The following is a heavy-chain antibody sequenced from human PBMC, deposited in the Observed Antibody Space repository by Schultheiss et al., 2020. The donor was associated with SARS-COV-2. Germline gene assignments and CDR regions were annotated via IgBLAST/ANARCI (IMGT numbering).Heavy chain of an antibody. CDR3: ARDFRIGDNWFDP. J-gene: IGHJ5*02. V-gene: IGHV3-64D*09. CDR2: ITSAGGST. CDR1: GFTFSTYA. Sequence: GGSLRLSCSASGFTFSTYAMHWVRQAPGKGLEYVSAITSAGGSTFYADSVKGRFTISRDNSKNTLYLQMSSLRPEDTAVYYCARDFRIGDNWFDPWGQGTLVTVSS. D-gene: IGHD1-26*01.